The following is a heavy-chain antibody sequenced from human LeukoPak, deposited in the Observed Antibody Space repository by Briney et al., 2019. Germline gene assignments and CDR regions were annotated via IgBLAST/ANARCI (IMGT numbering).Heavy chain of an antibody. D-gene: IGHD6-13*01. CDR1: GGSISSYY. CDR3: ARVPSSRYFWFDP. V-gene: IGHV4-4*07. J-gene: IGHJ5*02. CDR2: FDPSGST. Sequence: PSETLSLTCSVSGGSISSYYWSWIRQPAGKGLEWIGRFDPSGSTNYNPSLKSRVTMSVDTSKNQFSLKLTSVTAADTAVYYCARVPSSRYFWFDPWGQGTLVTVSS.